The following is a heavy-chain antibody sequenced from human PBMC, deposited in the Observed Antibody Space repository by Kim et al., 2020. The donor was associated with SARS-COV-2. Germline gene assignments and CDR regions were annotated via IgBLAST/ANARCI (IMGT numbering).Heavy chain of an antibody. CDR2: ISSSSTI. D-gene: IGHD3-22*01. CDR1: GFTFSSYS. Sequence: GGSLRLSCAASGFTFSSYSMNWVRQAPGKGLEWVSYISSSSTIYYADSVKGRFTISRDNAKNSLYLQMNSLRDEDTAVYYCARANYYDSSGYSFSYWGQGTLVTVSS. CDR3: ARANYYDSSGYSFSY. V-gene: IGHV3-48*02. J-gene: IGHJ4*02.